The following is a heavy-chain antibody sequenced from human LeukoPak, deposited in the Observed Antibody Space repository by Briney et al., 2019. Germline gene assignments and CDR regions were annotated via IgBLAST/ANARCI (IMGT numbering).Heavy chain of an antibody. J-gene: IGHJ4*02. CDR1: GAPIGSTTYY. CDR3: ASDTSAVVRFDY. V-gene: IGHV4-39*02. Sequence: KPSEAPFPTCTGAGAPIGSTTYYLGWIRPPPREGLGWIGSIHYSGSTYYNPSLKSRVSISVDTSKNHFSLRLSSVTAADTAVYYCASDTSAVVRFDYWGQGTLVIVSS. CDR2: IHYSGST. D-gene: IGHD4-23*01.